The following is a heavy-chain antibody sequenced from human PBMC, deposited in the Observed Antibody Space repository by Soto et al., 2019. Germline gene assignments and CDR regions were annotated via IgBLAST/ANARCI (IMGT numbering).Heavy chain of an antibody. CDR2: IVREGSEK. Sequence: QGQLVESGGGVVQPGRSLRLSCPTSGFAFRKDGRHWVRQAPGKVLEWLTVIVREGSEKFYADSVKGRFTISRDNSKNTLYLEMCSLRAEDTAVYYCARDDDYDDNGLDLWGQGTLVTVSS. V-gene: IGHV3-33*01. CDR1: GFAFRKDG. CDR3: ARDDDYDDNGLDL. J-gene: IGHJ4*02. D-gene: IGHD4-17*01.